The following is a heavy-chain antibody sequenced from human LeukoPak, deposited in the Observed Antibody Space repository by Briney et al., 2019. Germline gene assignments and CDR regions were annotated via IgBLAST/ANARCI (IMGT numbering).Heavy chain of an antibody. V-gene: IGHV4-34*01. CDR2: INHSGST. CDR1: GGSFSGYY. Sequence: PSETLSLTCAVYGGSFSGYYWSWIRQPPGKGLEWIGEINHSGSTNYNPSLKSRVTISVDTSKNQFSLKLSSVTAADTAVYYCAXXDRSSAGAVDYWGQGTLVTVSS. D-gene: IGHD6-6*01. J-gene: IGHJ4*02. CDR3: AXXDRSSAGAVDY.